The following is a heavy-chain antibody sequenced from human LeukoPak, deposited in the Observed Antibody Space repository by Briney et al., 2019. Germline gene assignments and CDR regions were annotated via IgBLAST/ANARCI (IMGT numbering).Heavy chain of an antibody. D-gene: IGHD1-26*01. CDR3: AKDASGSSRRWFDP. CDR2: ISGGGVTT. CDR1: GFTVSNYA. J-gene: IGHJ5*02. V-gene: IGHV3-23*01. Sequence: GGSLRLSCAASGFTVSNYAMSCVSQAPGKWLGWVSAISGGGVTTNYADSVKGRFTISRANSKNTLYLQMNSLRAEDTSVYYSAKDASGSSRRWFDPWGQGTLVTVSS.